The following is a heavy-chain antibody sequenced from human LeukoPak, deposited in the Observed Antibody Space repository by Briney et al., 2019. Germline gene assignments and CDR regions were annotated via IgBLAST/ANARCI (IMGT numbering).Heavy chain of an antibody. CDR1: NGSFSSYY. CDR3: ARGPRRGFDSTVYPWA. V-gene: IGHV4-59*01. CDR2: IYYTGST. D-gene: IGHD3-22*01. Sequence: SETLSLTCTVSNGSFSSYYWSWIRQPPGKGLEWIGNIYYTGSTNYNPSLKSRVTISVDTSKNQFSLKLSSVTAADTAVYYCARGPRRGFDSTVYPWAWGQGTLVTVSS. J-gene: IGHJ4*02.